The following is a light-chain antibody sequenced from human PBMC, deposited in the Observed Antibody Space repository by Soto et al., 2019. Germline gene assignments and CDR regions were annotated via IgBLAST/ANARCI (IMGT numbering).Light chain of an antibody. V-gene: IGKV1-5*03. CDR1: QSISSW. Sequence: DIQMTQSPSTLSASVGDRVTITCRASQSISSWLAWYQQKPGKAPKLLIYKASSLESGVPSRFSGSGSVTEFTLNISSLQTDDFATYYCQQYNSYSWTFGQGTKVEIK. CDR3: QQYNSYSWT. CDR2: KAS. J-gene: IGKJ1*01.